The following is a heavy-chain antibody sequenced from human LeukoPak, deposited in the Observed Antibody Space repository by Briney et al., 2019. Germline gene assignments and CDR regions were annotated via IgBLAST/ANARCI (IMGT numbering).Heavy chain of an antibody. CDR1: GFTVSSNY. Sequence: GGSLRLSCAASGFTVSSNYMSWVRQAPGKGLEWVSVIYSGGSTYYADSVKGRFTISRDNSKNTLYLQMNSLRAEDTPVYYCARDSSSFNFDYWGQGTLVTVSS. D-gene: IGHD6-6*01. V-gene: IGHV3-66*01. J-gene: IGHJ4*02. CDR3: ARDSSSFNFDY. CDR2: IYSGGST.